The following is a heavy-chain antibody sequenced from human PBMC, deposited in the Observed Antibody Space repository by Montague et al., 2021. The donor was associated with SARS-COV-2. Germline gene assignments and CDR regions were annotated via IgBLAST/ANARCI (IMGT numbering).Heavy chain of an antibody. CDR2: IYYSGST. D-gene: IGHD1-20*01. Sequence: SETLSLTCTVSGGSISSSSYYWGWIRQPPEKGLEWIGSIYYSGSTYYNPSLKSRVTISVDTSENQFSLKLSSVTAADTAVYYCARDQGYNWNYYYYYGMDVWGQGTTVTVSS. CDR1: GGSISSSSYY. J-gene: IGHJ6*02. V-gene: IGHV4-39*07. CDR3: ARDQGYNWNYYYYYGMDV.